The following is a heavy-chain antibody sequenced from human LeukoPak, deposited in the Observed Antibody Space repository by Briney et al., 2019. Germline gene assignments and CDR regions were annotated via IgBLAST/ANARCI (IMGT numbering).Heavy chain of an antibody. D-gene: IGHD5-18*01. CDR2: INHSGST. Sequence: PSETLSLTCAVYGGSFSGYYWSWIRQPPGKGLEWIGEINHSGSTNYNPSLKSRVTISVDTSKNQFSLKLSSVTAADTAVYYCARGQRYSYANFDYWGQGTLVTVSS. J-gene: IGHJ4*02. CDR3: ARGQRYSYANFDY. V-gene: IGHV4-34*01. CDR1: GGSFSGYY.